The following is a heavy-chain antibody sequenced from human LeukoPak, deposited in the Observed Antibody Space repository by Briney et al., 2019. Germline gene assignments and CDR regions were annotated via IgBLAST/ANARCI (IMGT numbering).Heavy chain of an antibody. CDR2: IYHSGST. CDR1: GGSISSGGYS. J-gene: IGHJ5*02. V-gene: IGHV4-30-2*01. D-gene: IGHD3-10*01. Sequence: SETLSLTCTVSGGSISSGGYSWSWSRQPPGKGLEWIGYIYHSGSTYYNPSLKSRVTISVDRSKNQFSLKLSSVTAADTAVYYCARAGRPWFGKNWFDPWGQGTLVTVSS. CDR3: ARAGRPWFGKNWFDP.